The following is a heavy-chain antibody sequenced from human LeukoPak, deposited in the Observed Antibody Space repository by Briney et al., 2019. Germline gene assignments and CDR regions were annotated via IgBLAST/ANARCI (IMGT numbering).Heavy chain of an antibody. CDR3: ARDRESSGWYTNWFDP. V-gene: IGHV1-2*02. J-gene: IGHJ5*02. Sequence: ASVKVSCKASGYTFTGYYMHWVRQAPGQGLEWMGWINPNSGGTNYAQKFQGRVTMTRDTSISTAYMELSRLRSDDTAVYYCARDRESSGWYTNWFDPWGQGTLVTVSS. CDR1: GYTFTGYY. D-gene: IGHD6-19*01. CDR2: INPNSGGT.